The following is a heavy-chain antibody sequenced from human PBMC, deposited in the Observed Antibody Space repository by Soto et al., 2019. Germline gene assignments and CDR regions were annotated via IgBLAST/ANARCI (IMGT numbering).Heavy chain of an antibody. CDR2: FDPEDGET. Sequence: ASVKVSCKVSGYTLTELSMHWVRQAPGKGLEWMGGFDPEDGETIYAQKFQGGVTMTEDTSTDTAYMELSSLRSEDTAVYYCATFYDTQDSNWFDPWGQGTLVTVSS. D-gene: IGHD3-9*01. CDR3: ATFYDTQDSNWFDP. J-gene: IGHJ5*02. V-gene: IGHV1-24*01. CDR1: GYTLTELS.